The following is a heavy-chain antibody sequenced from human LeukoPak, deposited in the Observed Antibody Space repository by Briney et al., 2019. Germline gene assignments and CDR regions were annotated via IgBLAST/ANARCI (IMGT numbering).Heavy chain of an antibody. J-gene: IGHJ4*02. V-gene: IGHV4-61*02. Sequence: SETLSLTCTVSGGSISSGSYYWSWIRQPAGKGLEWIGRIYTSGSTNYNPSLKSRVTISVDTSKNQFSLKLSSVTAADTAVYYCARQDYYDSPPGYWGQGTLVTVSS. CDR1: GGSISSGSYY. D-gene: IGHD3-22*01. CDR2: IYTSGST. CDR3: ARQDYYDSPPGY.